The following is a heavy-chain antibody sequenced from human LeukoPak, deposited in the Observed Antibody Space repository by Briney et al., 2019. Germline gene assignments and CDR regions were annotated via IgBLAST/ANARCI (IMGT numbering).Heavy chain of an antibody. V-gene: IGHV3-7*03. J-gene: IGHJ4*02. Sequence: GGSLRLTCAASGFTFSGCWMTWVRQAPGKGLEWVANIKEDGSKKNYVDSVKGRFTIFRDNAKNSLYLQMNSLRAEDTAVYYCATPLDYYDSSGYHQGGDWGQGTLVTVSS. CDR2: IKEDGSKK. CDR3: ATPLDYYDSSGYHQGGD. CDR1: GFTFSGCW. D-gene: IGHD3-22*01.